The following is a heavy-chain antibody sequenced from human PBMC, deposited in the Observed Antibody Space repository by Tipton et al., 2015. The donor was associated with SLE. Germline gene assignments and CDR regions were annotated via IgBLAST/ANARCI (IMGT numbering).Heavy chain of an antibody. J-gene: IGHJ4*02. V-gene: IGHV4-39*01. D-gene: IGHD1-20*01. CDR1: GGSISSSSYY. Sequence: TLSLTCSVSGGSISSSSYYWGWIRQPPGKGLEWIGSIYHSGSTYYNPSLKSRVTISVDTSKNQFSLKLNSVTAADTAVYYCARHALLTGDSTYFDYWGQGTLVTVSS. CDR2: IYHSGST. CDR3: ARHALLTGDSTYFDY.